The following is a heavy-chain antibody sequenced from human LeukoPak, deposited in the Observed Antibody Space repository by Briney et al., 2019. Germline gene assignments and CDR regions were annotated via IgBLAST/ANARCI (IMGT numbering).Heavy chain of an antibody. CDR2: LCSSRSYI. CDR3: AKGPLLDFWRERSYFDY. Sequence: TGGSLRLLCAACGFTFSRYSMHWVPQAPGKGREGVLSLCSSRSYIYYADSVKGRFTISRYNATNSLYLQRNSLRAEDTAVYYCAKGPLLDFWRERSYFDYWGQGTLVTVSS. J-gene: IGHJ4*02. CDR1: GFTFSRYS. V-gene: IGHV3-21*01. D-gene: IGHD3-3*01.